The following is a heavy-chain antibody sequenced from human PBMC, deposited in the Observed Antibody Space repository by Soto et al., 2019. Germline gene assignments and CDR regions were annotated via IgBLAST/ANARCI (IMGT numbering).Heavy chain of an antibody. CDR2: ITISGGST. J-gene: IGHJ5*02. D-gene: IGHD6-19*01. CDR1: GFSFSSYA. Sequence: GGSLRLSCAASGFSFSSYAMTWVRQTPGKGLEWVSTITISGGSTYYAGSVKGRFTISRDNSKNTLYLQMNSLRVEDTAVYYCAKAPSGYGSGRFLNWFDPWGQGTLVTVSS. V-gene: IGHV3-23*01. CDR3: AKAPSGYGSGRFLNWFDP.